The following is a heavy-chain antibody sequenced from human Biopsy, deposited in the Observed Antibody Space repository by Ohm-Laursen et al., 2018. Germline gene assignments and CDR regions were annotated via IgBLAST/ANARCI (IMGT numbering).Heavy chain of an antibody. CDR3: ARVPLPGIGAAYQGRFLYGMDV. CDR1: GDSINNYY. CDR2: IYTSGSP. D-gene: IGHD6-13*01. Sequence: TLSLTCIVSGDSINNYYWSWIRQPAGKGLEWIGRIYTSGSPNYNLSLESRVTMSVDTSKKQFSLSLRSVTAADTAVYYCARVPLPGIGAAYQGRFLYGMDVWGQGTTVSVSS. V-gene: IGHV4-4*07. J-gene: IGHJ6*02.